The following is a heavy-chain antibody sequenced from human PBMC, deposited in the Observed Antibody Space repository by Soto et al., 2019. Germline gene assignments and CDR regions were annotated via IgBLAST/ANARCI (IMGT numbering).Heavy chain of an antibody. D-gene: IGHD3-16*01. CDR1: GGTFSSYA. CDR3: ASHPHGGGGWFYP. CDR2: IIPIFGTA. V-gene: IGHV1-69*01. J-gene: IGHJ5*02. Sequence: QVQLVQSGAEVKKPGSSVKVSCKASGGTFSSYAISWVRQAPGQGLEWMGGIIPIFGTANYAQKFQGRVTINADESTRTAYMELSSLRSEDTAVYYCASHPHGGGGWFYPWGQGTLVTVAT.